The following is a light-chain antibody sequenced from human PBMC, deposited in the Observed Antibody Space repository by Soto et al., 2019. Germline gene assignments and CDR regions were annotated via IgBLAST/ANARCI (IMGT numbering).Light chain of an antibody. CDR1: SSEVGGYNY. J-gene: IGLJ1*01. V-gene: IGLV2-14*01. CDR3: SPYTSISGV. Sequence: QSVLTQPASVSGSPGQSITISCTGTSSEVGGYNYVSWYQQHPGKAPKLMIYDVSNRPSGVSNRFSGSKSGNTASLTISGLQAEDEADYYCSPYTSISGVFGTGTKVTVL. CDR2: DVS.